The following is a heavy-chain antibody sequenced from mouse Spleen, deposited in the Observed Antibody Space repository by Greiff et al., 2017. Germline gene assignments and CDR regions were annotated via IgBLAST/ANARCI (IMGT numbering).Heavy chain of an antibody. CDR1: GFSLTSYG. D-gene: IGHD1-1*01. CDR2: IWSDGST. CDR3: ARSSYYGSTHFDY. Sequence: VQRVESGPGLVAPSQSLSITCTVSGFSLTSYGVHWVRQPPGKGLEWLVVIWSDGSTTYNSALKSRLSISKDNSKSQVFLKMNSLQTDDTAMYYCARSSYYGSTHFDYWGQGTTLTVSS. V-gene: IGHV2-6*02. J-gene: IGHJ2*01.